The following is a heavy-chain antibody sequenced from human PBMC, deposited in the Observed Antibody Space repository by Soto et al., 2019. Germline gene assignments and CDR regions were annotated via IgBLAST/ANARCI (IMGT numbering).Heavy chain of an antibody. V-gene: IGHV1-69*02. Sequence: QVQLVQSGAEVKKPGSSVKVSCKASGGTFSSYTISWVRQAPGQGLEWMGRIIPILGIANYAQKFQGRVTMTADKSKSTTYMELSSLRSEDTAVYYCAGGSPVVVVAATTDYYMDVWGKGTTVTVSS. CDR1: GGTFSSYT. J-gene: IGHJ6*03. CDR3: AGGSPVVVVAATTDYYMDV. CDR2: IIPILGIA. D-gene: IGHD2-15*01.